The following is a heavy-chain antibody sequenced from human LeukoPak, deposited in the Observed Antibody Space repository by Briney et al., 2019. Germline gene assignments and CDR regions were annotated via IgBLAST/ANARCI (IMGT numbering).Heavy chain of an antibody. Sequence: PGGSLRLSCAASEFTFSSYAMSWVRQAPEKGLGGVSAISGSGGSTYYPDSVKGRSTISRDNSKNTLYLQMNSLRAEDTAVYYCAKWWGEAAAGTGSWFDPWGQGTLVTVSS. V-gene: IGHV3-23*01. CDR2: ISGSGGST. J-gene: IGHJ5*02. CDR1: EFTFSSYA. CDR3: AKWWGEAAAGTGSWFDP. D-gene: IGHD6-13*01.